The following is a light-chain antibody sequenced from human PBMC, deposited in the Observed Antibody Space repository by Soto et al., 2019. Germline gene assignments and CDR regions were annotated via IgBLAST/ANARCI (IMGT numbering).Light chain of an antibody. CDR1: QSVSSY. CDR3: QQRGNWPVT. V-gene: IGKV3-11*01. CDR2: DAS. Sequence: EIVLTQSPATLSLSPGERATLSCRASQSVSSYFAWYQQKPGQAPRLLIYDASNRATGIPARFSGSWSGTDFTLTISSLEPDDFAVYYCQQRGNWPVTFGQGTRVDIK. J-gene: IGKJ1*01.